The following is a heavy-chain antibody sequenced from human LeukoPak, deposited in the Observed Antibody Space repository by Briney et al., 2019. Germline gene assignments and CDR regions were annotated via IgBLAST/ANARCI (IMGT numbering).Heavy chain of an antibody. CDR1: GDSVSSNGAS. D-gene: IGHD3-3*01. J-gene: IGHJ4*02. CDR2: TYYRSKWYN. CDR3: ARETDFGVVTN. V-gene: IGHV6-1*01. Sequence: SQTLSLTCDISGDSVSSNGASWTWIRQSPSRGLEWLGRTYYRSKWYNDYAVSAKSRISINPDTSKNQFSLQMNSVTPEDTAVYYCARETDFGVVTNWGQGTLVTVSS.